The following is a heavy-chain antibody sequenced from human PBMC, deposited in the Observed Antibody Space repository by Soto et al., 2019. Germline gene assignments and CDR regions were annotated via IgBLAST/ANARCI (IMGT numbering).Heavy chain of an antibody. Sequence: SVKVSCKASGGTFSSYAISWVLQAPGQGLEWMGGIIPIFGTANYAQKFQGRVTITADESTSTAYMELSSLRSEDTAVYYCARGSYDSSGYDPRFDIWGQGTMVTVSS. CDR1: GGTFSSYA. V-gene: IGHV1-69*13. CDR2: IIPIFGTA. J-gene: IGHJ3*02. CDR3: ARGSYDSSGYDPRFDI. D-gene: IGHD3-22*01.